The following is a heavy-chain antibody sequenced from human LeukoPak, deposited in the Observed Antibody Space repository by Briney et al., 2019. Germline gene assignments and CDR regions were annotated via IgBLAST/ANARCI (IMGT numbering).Heavy chain of an antibody. D-gene: IGHD5-18*01. CDR3: AKTRGYSYGDEIDY. V-gene: IGHV3-23*01. CDR1: ESTFSSYA. Sequence: QPGGSLRLSCAASESTFSSYAMSWVRQAPGKGLEWVSAISGSGGSTYYADSVKGRFTISRDNSKNTLYLQMNSLRAEDTAVYYCAKTRGYSYGDEIDYWGQGTLVTVSS. J-gene: IGHJ4*02. CDR2: ISGSGGST.